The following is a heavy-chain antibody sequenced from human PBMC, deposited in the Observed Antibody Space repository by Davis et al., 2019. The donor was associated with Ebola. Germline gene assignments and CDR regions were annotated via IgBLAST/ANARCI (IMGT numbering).Heavy chain of an antibody. CDR3: ARDSADYDFWSGRFDP. Sequence: PSETLSLTCTVSGGSISSYYWSWIRQPAGKGLEWIGRIYTSGSTNYNPSLKSRVTMSVDTSKNQFSLKLSSVTAADTAVYYCARDSADYDFWSGRFDPWGQGTLVTVSS. CDR2: IYTSGST. J-gene: IGHJ5*02. CDR1: GGSISSYY. V-gene: IGHV4-4*07. D-gene: IGHD3-3*01.